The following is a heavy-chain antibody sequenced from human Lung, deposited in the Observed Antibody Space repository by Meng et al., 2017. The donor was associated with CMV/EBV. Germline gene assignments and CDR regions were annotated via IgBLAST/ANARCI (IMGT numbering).Heavy chain of an antibody. CDR3: AREDEEGGYFDN. V-gene: IGHV4-61*01. CDR1: RGSVTSSSSY. CDR2: VYYDGST. J-gene: IGHJ4*02. D-gene: IGHD3-16*01. Sequence: GSLRLXXTVSRGSVTSSSSYWTWIRQPPGKGLEWIGYVYYDGSTNYNPSLKSRVTISLDTSKNQFSLDLRSVTAADTAVYYCAREDEEGGYFDNWGQGTLVXVSS.